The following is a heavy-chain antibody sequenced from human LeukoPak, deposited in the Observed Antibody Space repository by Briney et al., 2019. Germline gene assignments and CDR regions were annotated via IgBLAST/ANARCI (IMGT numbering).Heavy chain of an antibody. D-gene: IGHD1-26*01. CDR2: INWNGGST. CDR3: ARDRGWELPGGYFDY. J-gene: IGHJ4*02. CDR1: GFTFDDYG. Sequence: PGGSLRLSCAASGFTFDDYGMSWVRQAPGKGLEWVSGINWNGGSTGYADSVKGRFTISRDNAKNSLYLQMNSLRAEDTALYYCARDRGWELPGGYFDYWGQGTLVTVSS. V-gene: IGHV3-20*04.